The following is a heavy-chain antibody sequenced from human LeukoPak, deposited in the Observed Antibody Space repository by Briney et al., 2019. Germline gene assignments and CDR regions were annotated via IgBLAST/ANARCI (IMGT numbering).Heavy chain of an antibody. CDR1: GFTFSSYS. V-gene: IGHV3-21*01. CDR2: ISSSSSYI. D-gene: IGHD2-21*01. CDR3: ARGLLAYCGGDCLIFDY. J-gene: IGHJ4*02. Sequence: GGSLRLSCAASGFTFSSYSMNWVRQAPGKGLECVSSISSSSSYIYYADSVKGRFTISRDNAKNSLYLQMNSLRAEDTAVYYCARGLLAYCGGDCLIFDYWGQGTLVTVSS.